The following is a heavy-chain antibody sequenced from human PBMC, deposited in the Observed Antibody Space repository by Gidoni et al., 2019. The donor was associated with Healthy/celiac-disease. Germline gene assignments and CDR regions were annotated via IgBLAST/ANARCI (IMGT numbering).Heavy chain of an antibody. CDR3: AKEGPAVSVATIPVVLDY. CDR1: GCTYSSEG. D-gene: IGHD5-12*01. CDR2: ISYDGSNH. J-gene: IGHJ4*02. V-gene: IGHV3-30*18. Sequence: QVQLVESGGGVVQPGRSVRPSCAASGCTYSSEGMHWVRQAPGQGLEWLAVISYDGSNHYSADSVKGRFTLSRDNSKNTLYLQMNSLRAEDTAVYYCAKEGPAVSVATIPVVLDYWGQGTLVTVSS.